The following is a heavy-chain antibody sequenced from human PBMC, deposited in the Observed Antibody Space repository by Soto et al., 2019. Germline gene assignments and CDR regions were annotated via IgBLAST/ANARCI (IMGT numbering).Heavy chain of an antibody. CDR1: GYTFTSYD. CDR3: ARDLGHGVVYDY. D-gene: IGHD3-3*01. CDR2: INPSGGST. V-gene: IGHV1-46*01. Sequence: ASVKVSCKASGYTFTSYDINWVRQATGQGLEWMGIINPSGGSTSYAQKFQGRVTMTRDTSTGTVYMELSSLRSEDTAVYYCARDLGHGVVYDYWGQGTLVTVSS. J-gene: IGHJ4*02.